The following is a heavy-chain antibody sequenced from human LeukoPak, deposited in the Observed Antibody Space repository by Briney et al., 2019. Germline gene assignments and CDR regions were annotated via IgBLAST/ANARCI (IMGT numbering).Heavy chain of an antibody. V-gene: IGHV3-23*01. CDR3: GKTTVGYSSGQKPAWPVDY. CDR1: GFTFGSHA. Sequence: GFLRLSCDASGFTFGSHAMYWVRQAPGKGLEWVAGIFGSGGSPHYADSVKGRFTISRDNSRNTVYLQINSLRADDTAVYYCGKTTVGYSSGQKPAWPVDYWGQGTLVTVSS. J-gene: IGHJ4*02. D-gene: IGHD5-18*01. CDR2: IFGSGGSP.